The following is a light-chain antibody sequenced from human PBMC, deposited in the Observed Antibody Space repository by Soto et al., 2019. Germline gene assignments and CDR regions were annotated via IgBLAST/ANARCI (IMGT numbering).Light chain of an antibody. Sequence: TLSLSPGERATLSCRASQSVSSYLAWYQQKPGQAPRLLIYDASNRATGIPARFSGSGSGTDFTLTISSLEPEDFAVYYCQQRSNWQGATFGGGTKVHIQ. CDR2: DAS. CDR1: QSVSSY. CDR3: QQRSNWQGAT. V-gene: IGKV3-11*01. J-gene: IGKJ4*01.